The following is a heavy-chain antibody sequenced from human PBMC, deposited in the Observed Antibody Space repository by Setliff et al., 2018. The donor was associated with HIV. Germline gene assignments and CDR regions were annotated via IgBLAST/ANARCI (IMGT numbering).Heavy chain of an antibody. CDR3: ARARDIAVAGYFDY. Sequence: PSETLSLTCAVSGGSISSSNWWSWVRQPPGKGLEWSGEIYHSGSTNYNPSLKSRVTISVDKSKNQYSMKLSSVTAADTAVYYCARARDIAVAGYFDYWGQGTLVTVSS. CDR1: GGSISSSNW. J-gene: IGHJ4*02. CDR2: IYHSGST. V-gene: IGHV4-4*02. D-gene: IGHD6-19*01.